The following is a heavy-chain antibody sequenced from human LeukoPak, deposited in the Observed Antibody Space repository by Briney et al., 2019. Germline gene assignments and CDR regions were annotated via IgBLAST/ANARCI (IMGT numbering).Heavy chain of an antibody. Sequence: SVKVSCKASGGTFSSYAISWVRQAPGQRLEWMGRIIPILGIANYAQKFQGRVTITADKSTSTAYMELSSLRSEDTAVYYCATPGHYYDSSGYSDAFDIWGQGTMVTVSS. J-gene: IGHJ3*02. CDR2: IIPILGIA. CDR3: ATPGHYYDSSGYSDAFDI. D-gene: IGHD3-22*01. V-gene: IGHV1-69*04. CDR1: GGTFSSYA.